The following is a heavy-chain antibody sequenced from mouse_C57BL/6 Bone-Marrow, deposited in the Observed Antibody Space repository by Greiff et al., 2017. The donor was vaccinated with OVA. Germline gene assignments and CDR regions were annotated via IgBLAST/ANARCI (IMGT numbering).Heavy chain of an antibody. CDR3: ARDYYGSSRGYFDY. J-gene: IGHJ2*01. V-gene: IGHV1-52*01. CDR1: GYTFTSYW. D-gene: IGHD1-1*01. Sequence: VQLQQPGAELVRPGSSVKLSCKASGYTFTSYWMHWVKQRPIQGLEWIGNIDPSDSETHYNQKFKDKATLTVDKSSSTAYMQLSSLTSEDSAVYYCARDYYGSSRGYFDYWGQGTTLTVSS. CDR2: IDPSDSET.